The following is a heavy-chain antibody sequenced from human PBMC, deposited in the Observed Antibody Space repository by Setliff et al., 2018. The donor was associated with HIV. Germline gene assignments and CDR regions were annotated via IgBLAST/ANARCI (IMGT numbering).Heavy chain of an antibody. D-gene: IGHD1-1*01. V-gene: IGHV1-46*02. CDR3: ATRGRDLGFDY. CDR1: GYTFNSAY. J-gene: IGHJ4*02. CDR2: INPSAGST. Sequence: ASVKVSCKASGYTFNSAYINWVRQAPGQGLEWMGIINPSAGSTSYAQRFLGRLTITADEYTGTAYMELSSLRSEDTAVYYCATRGRDLGFDYWGQGTLVTVSS.